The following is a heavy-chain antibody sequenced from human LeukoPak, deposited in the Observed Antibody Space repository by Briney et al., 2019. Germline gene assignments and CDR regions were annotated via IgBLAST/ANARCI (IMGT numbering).Heavy chain of an antibody. CDR2: TFYRSKWHY. CDR1: GDSVSNNTAA. J-gene: IGHJ4*02. D-gene: IGHD3-16*01. CDR3: ARDPSDDQSLDH. Sequence: SQTLSLTCAISGDSVSNNTAAWYWIRQSPSRGLEWLGRTFYRSKWHYEYAVSVRSRITINVDTSKNQFSLQLNSVTPEDTAVFYCARDPSDDQSLDHWGQGTLVTVSS. V-gene: IGHV6-1*01.